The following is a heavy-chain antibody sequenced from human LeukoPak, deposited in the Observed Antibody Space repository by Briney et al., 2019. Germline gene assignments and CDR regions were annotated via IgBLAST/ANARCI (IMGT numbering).Heavy chain of an antibody. D-gene: IGHD4-17*01. J-gene: IGHJ3*02. Sequence: PGGSLRLSCAASGFTFSSYAMSWVRQAPGKGLEWVSAISGSGGSTYYADSVKGRFTISRDNSKNTLFLQVNSLRAEDTAVYYCGKDPNGDYVGAFDMWGQGTMVTVSS. V-gene: IGHV3-23*01. CDR1: GFTFSSYA. CDR3: GKDPNGDYVGAFDM. CDR2: ISGSGGST.